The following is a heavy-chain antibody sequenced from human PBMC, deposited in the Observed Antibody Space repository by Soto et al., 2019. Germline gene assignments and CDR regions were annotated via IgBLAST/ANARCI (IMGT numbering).Heavy chain of an antibody. CDR1: GGTFSSYA. J-gene: IGHJ5*02. V-gene: IGHV1-69*01. Sequence: QVQLVQSGAEVRKPGSSVKVSCKASGGTFSSYAISWVRQAPGQGLEWMGGIIPMFGTVKYAQKLQDRVTITADESTSTAYMELSSLRSEDTAMYYCASVGFPWGQGTLVTVSS. CDR2: IIPMFGTV. D-gene: IGHD1-26*01. CDR3: ASVGFP.